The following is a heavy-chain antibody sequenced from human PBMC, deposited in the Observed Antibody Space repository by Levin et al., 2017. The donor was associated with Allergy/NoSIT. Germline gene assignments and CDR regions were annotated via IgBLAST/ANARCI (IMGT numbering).Heavy chain of an antibody. J-gene: IGHJ5*02. CDR2: IYYSGST. D-gene: IGHD6-13*01. CDR3: ARGRAAAGTVNWFDP. CDR1: GGSISSGGYY. Sequence: PSETLSLTCTVSGGSISSGGYYWSWIRQHPGKGLEWIGYIYYSGSTYYNPSLKSRVTISVDTSKNQFSLKLSSVTAADTAVYYCARGRAAAGTVNWFDPWGQGTLVTVSS. V-gene: IGHV4-31*03.